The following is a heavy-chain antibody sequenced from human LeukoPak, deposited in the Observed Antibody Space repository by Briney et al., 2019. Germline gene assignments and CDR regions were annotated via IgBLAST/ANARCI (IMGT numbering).Heavy chain of an antibody. J-gene: IGHJ4*02. CDR1: GVSISSYY. CDR2: IYYSGST. Sequence: PSETLSLTCSVSGVSISSYYWGWIRQPPGKGLEWIGSIYYSGSTYYNPSLKSRVTISVDTSKNQFSLKLSSVTAADTAVYYCARELILRWPRENYFDYWGQGTLVTVSS. D-gene: IGHD5-12*01. V-gene: IGHV4-39*07. CDR3: ARELILRWPRENYFDY.